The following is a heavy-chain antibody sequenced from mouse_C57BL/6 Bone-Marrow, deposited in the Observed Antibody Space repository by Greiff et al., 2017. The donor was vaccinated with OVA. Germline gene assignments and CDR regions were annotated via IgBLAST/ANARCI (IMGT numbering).Heavy chain of an antibody. CDR2: IWRGGST. J-gene: IGHJ4*01. D-gene: IGHD2-3*01. Sequence: VQLQESGPGLVQPSQSLSITCTVSGFSLTSYGVHWVRQSPGKGLEWLGVIWRGGSTDDNAAFMSRLSITKDNSKSQVFFKMNSLQADDTAIYYCAKHDGYYGNYAMDYWGQGTSVTVSS. CDR3: AKHDGYYGNYAMDY. V-gene: IGHV2-5*01. CDR1: GFSLTSYG.